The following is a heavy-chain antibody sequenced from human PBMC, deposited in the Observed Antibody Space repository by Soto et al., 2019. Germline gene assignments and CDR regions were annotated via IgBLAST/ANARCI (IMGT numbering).Heavy chain of an antibody. J-gene: IGHJ5*02. CDR1: GLSFSCYY. CDR3: ARGRSIAAAGSPLFDP. CDR2: INHSGST. Sequence: SETLSLTCAVYGLSFSCYYLIWLRPPPGKGLEWIGEINHSGSTNYNPSLKSRVTISVDTSKNQFSLKLSSVTAADTAVYYCARGRSIAAAGSPLFDPWVQGTLVTVSS. V-gene: IGHV4-34*01. D-gene: IGHD6-13*01.